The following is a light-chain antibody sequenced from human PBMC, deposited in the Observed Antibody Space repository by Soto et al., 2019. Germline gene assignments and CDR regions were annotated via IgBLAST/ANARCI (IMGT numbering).Light chain of an antibody. Sequence: DIQMTESPSTLSASVGDRVTITCRANQSISSWLAWYQRRPGKAPRLLISKASSLESGVPSRFSGGGFGTEFTLTSSSLQPDDFAPYYCQQYYSPVTFCQGTKVHIK. CDR1: QSISSW. V-gene: IGKV1-5*03. CDR3: QQYYSPVT. J-gene: IGKJ1*01. CDR2: KAS.